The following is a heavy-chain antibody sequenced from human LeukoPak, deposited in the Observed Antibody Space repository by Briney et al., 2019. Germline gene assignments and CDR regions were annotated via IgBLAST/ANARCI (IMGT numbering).Heavy chain of an antibody. D-gene: IGHD5-12*01. CDR2: VYYGGST. CDR3: ARGGVRGYSAFDNLDF. Sequence: SETLSLTCAVSGASINDFYWTWIRQPPGKGLEWIGYVYYGGSTNYNPSLKSRVSMSVDTSKNQFSLTLTSVTVADTAFYYCARGGVRGYSAFDNLDFWGLGTHVTVSS. CDR1: GASINDFY. V-gene: IGHV4-59*01. J-gene: IGHJ4*02.